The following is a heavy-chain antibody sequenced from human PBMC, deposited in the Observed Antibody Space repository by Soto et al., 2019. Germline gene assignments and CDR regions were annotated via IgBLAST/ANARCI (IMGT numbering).Heavy chain of an antibody. CDR2: IWYDGSNE. Sequence: QVQLVESGGGVVQPGRSLRLSCAASGFTFSKYGMHWVRQAPGKGLEWVAVIWYDGSNEYYADSVKGRFTISRDNSKNTLYLQMNSLRADDTAVYYCASALETGDYWGQGTLVTVSS. CDR3: ASALETGDY. J-gene: IGHJ4*02. D-gene: IGHD3-10*01. CDR1: GFTFSKYG. V-gene: IGHV3-33*01.